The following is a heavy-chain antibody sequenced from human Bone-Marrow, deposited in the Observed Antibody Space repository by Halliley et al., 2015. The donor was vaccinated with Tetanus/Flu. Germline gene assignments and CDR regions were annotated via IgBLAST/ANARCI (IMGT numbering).Heavy chain of an antibody. J-gene: IGHJ4*02. Sequence: AVSGFTFENYAMHWVRQAPGKGLKWVSGISWNNGNIGYAKSVKGRFTISRDNAQSSLSLQMKSLRPEDTALYYCAKGPSSILITYGGFYFDSWGRGTQVTVSS. V-gene: IGHV3-9*01. D-gene: IGHD3-16*01. CDR1: GFTFENYA. CDR2: ISWNNGNI. CDR3: AKGPSSILITYGGFYFDS.